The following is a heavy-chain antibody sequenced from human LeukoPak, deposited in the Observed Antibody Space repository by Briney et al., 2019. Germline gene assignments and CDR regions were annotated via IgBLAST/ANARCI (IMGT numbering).Heavy chain of an antibody. CDR1: GASISSSGYY. J-gene: IGHJ3*02. Sequence: SETLSLTCTVSGASISSSGYYWGWIRQPPGMGLEWIGSVYSSGNPYYNPSLESRVTISVDTSKTLFSLKLSSVTAADTAVYYCARHRIAPADDAFDIWGRGTMVTVSS. D-gene: IGHD6-13*01. V-gene: IGHV4-39*01. CDR3: ARHRIAPADDAFDI. CDR2: VYSSGNP.